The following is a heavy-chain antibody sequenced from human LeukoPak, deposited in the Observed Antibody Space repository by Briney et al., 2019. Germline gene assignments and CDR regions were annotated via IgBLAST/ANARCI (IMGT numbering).Heavy chain of an antibody. D-gene: IGHD6-13*01. J-gene: IGHJ4*02. CDR1: GFTFSSYR. Sequence: GGSLRLSCAASGFTFSSYRMYWVRQAPGKGLVWVSRINSDGSSTRYADSVKGRFTISRDNAKNTLYLQMNSLRAEDTAVYYCAKDWSPASGRGGYFDYWGQGTLVTVSS. CDR3: AKDWSPASGRGGYFDY. V-gene: IGHV3-74*01. CDR2: INSDGSST.